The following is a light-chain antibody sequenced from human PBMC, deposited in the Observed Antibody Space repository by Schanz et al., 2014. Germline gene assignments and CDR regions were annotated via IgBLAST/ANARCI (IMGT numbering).Light chain of an antibody. Sequence: QSALTQPASVSGSPGQSITISCTGTSSDVGGYNYVSWYQQHPGKAPKVMIYDVSNRPSGVPDRFSGSKSGNTASLTVSGLQAEDEADYYCSSYGGNLGVFGTGTKLTVL. V-gene: IGLV2-8*01. J-gene: IGLJ1*01. CDR1: SSDVGGYNY. CDR2: DVS. CDR3: SSYGGNLGV.